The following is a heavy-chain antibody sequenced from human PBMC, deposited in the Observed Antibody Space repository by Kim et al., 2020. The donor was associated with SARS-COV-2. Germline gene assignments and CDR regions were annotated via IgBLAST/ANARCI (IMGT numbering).Heavy chain of an antibody. D-gene: IGHD3-22*01. CDR2: ISTRSSSI. CDR3: TRIHFYDDAFDV. J-gene: IGHJ3*01. CDR1: GFSFSDYT. Sequence: GGSLRLSCAVSGFSFSDYTFNWVRQAPGKGLEWISYISTRSSSIYYADSVKGRFTISRDNAKNLLFLQMNNLRAEDTAMYYCTRIHFYDDAFDVWGQGTVVTVSS. V-gene: IGHV3-48*01.